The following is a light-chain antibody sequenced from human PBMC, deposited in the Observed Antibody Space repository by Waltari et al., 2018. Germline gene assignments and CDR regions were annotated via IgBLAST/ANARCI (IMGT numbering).Light chain of an antibody. V-gene: IGKV1-5*03. CDR3: XQYNSYPYT. CDR2: KAS. Sequence: DXXXTQSPSXLSASVGDRVTXTCRASQSISSWLAWYQQKPGKAPKLLIYKASSLXSGFPSRFSGSGSGXEFTLTISXLQPDDFXXXXCXQYNSYPYTXGXGXKLXIK. J-gene: IGKJ2*01. CDR1: QSISSW.